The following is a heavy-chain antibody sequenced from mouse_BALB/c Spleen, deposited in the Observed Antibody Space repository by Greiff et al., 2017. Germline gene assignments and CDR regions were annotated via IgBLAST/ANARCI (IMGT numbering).Heavy chain of an antibody. CDR3: ALYDYDVAY. J-gene: IGHJ3*01. D-gene: IGHD2-4*01. V-gene: IGHV2-9*02. Sequence: VQVVESGPGLVAPSQSLSITCTVSGFSLTSYGVYWVRQPPGKGLEWLGVIWAGGSTNYNSAVMSRLSISKDNSKSQVFLKMNSLQTDDTAMYYCALYDYDVAYWGQGTLVTVSA. CDR2: IWAGGST. CDR1: GFSLTSYG.